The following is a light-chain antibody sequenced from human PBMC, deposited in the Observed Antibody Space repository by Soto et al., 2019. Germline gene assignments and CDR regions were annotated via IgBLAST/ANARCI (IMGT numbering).Light chain of an antibody. CDR2: DAS. V-gene: IGKV3D-20*02. CDR3: QQHSRWPLT. J-gene: IGKJ4*01. Sequence: TQCSGDLPLSTGGRSTRSWNASQTVRNNYLAWYQQKPGQAPRLLIYDASSRATGIPDRFSGGGFGRDYTISISSLEPPDYAVYYSQQHSRWPLTFGGGTKVDIK. CDR1: QTVRNNY.